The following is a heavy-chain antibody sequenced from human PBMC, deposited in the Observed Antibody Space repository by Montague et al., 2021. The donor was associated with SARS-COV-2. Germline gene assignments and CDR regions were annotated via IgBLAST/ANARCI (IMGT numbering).Heavy chain of an antibody. D-gene: IGHD6-13*01. CDR1: GYTFTSYD. J-gene: IGHJ4*02. V-gene: IGHV1-8*01. CDR2: MNPNSGNT. Sequence: SGKVSFKASGYTFTSYDINWVRQATGQGLEWMGWMNPNSGNTGYAQKFQGRVTMTRNTSISTAYMELSSLRSEDTAVYYCARLLLPATGSLNGFYFDFWGQGALVTVSS. CDR3: ARLLLPATGSLNGFYFDF.